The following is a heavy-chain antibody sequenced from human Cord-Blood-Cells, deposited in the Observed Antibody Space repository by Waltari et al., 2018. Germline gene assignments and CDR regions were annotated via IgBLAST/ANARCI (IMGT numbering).Heavy chain of an antibody. J-gene: IGHJ3*02. D-gene: IGHD6-6*01. V-gene: IGHV3-7*01. CDR1: GFTFSSYW. Sequence: EVQLVESGGGLVQPGGSLRLSCAASGFTFSSYWMSWVRQAPGKGLGWLADIKQNGSEKYYVDSVKGRFTISRDNANNALYLQMNSLRAEDTAVYYCASLAAPDAFDIWGQGTMVTVSS. CDR2: IKQNGSEK. CDR3: ASLAAPDAFDI.